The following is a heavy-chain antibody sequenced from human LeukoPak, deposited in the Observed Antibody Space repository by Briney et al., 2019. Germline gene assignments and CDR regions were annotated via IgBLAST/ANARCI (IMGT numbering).Heavy chain of an antibody. D-gene: IGHD6-19*01. V-gene: IGHV6-1*01. Sequence: SQTLSLTCAISGDSVSSNSAAWNWIRQSPSRGLKWLGRTYYSSKWYNDYAVSVKSRITINPDTSKNQFSLQLNSVTPEDTALYYCARGAVAVRNAFDIWGQGTMVTVSS. J-gene: IGHJ3*02. CDR1: GDSVSSNSAA. CDR3: ARGAVAVRNAFDI. CDR2: TYYSSKWYN.